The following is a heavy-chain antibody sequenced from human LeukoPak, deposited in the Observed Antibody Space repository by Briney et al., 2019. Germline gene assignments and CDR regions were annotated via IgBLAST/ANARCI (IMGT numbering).Heavy chain of an antibody. J-gene: IGHJ4*02. V-gene: IGHV4-34*01. CDR2: INHSGST. Sequence: SETLSLTCAVYGGSFSGYYWSWIRQPPGKGLEWFGEINHSGSTNYNPSLKSRVTISVDTSKNQFSLKLSPVTAADTAVYYCARGSNYYGSGDYDYWGQGTLVTVSS. CDR3: ARGSNYYGSGDYDY. CDR1: GGSFSGYY. D-gene: IGHD3-10*01.